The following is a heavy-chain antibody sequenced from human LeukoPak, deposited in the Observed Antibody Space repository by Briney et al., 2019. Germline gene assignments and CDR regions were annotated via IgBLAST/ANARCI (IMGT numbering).Heavy chain of an antibody. CDR1: GYTFTSYA. CDR2: INPNSGGT. V-gene: IGHV1-2*02. J-gene: IGHJ5*02. CDR3: ARVIAARNWFDP. D-gene: IGHD6-6*01. Sequence: ASVKVSCKASGYTFTSYAMNWVRQAPGQGLEWMGWINPNSGGTNYAQKFQGRVTMTRDTSISTAYMELSRLRSDDTAVYYCARVIAARNWFDPWGQGTLVTVSS.